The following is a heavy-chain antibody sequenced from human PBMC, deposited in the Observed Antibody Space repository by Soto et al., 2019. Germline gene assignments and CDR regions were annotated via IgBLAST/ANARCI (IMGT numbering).Heavy chain of an antibody. CDR2: IFYAGTT. D-gene: IGHD6-13*01. V-gene: IGHV4-59*01. Sequence: SETLSLTCTVSGGSIIGFYWSWMRQPPGKGLEWIGYIFYAGTTLYTPSLKSRVTISVDTSKNQFSLKLSSVTAAATAAYYCARHDRIAKLQKGMGLWDQGTMVTVSS. J-gene: IGHJ3*01. CDR3: ARHDRIAKLQKGMGL. CDR1: GGSIIGFY.